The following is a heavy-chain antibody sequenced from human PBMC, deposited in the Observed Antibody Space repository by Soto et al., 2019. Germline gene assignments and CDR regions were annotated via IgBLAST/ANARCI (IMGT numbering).Heavy chain of an antibody. CDR3: TDIVATIY. V-gene: IGHV3-33*03. CDR2: IRYDGSAQ. CDR1: AVTFDAYD. Sequence: GGSLRLSCTTSAVTFDAYDMHWVRQAPGKGLEWVALIRYDGSAQFYADSVRGRFSVSRDNSKNTAYLQMNSLKTEDTAVYYCTDIVATIYWGQGTLVTVSS. J-gene: IGHJ4*02. D-gene: IGHD5-12*01.